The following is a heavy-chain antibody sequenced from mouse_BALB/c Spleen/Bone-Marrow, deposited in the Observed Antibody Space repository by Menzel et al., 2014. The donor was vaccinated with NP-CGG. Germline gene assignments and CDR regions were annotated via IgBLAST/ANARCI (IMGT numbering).Heavy chain of an antibody. D-gene: IGHD2-3*01. CDR2: IFPGDGDT. Sequence: VQLQESGPELVKPGASVKISCKASGYAFSSSWMNWVKQRLGQGLEWIGRIFPGDGDTYYNGKFKGKATLTADKSSSTAYMQLSSLTSVDSAVYFCARSDGYRAMDYWGQGTSVTVSS. CDR1: GYAFSSSW. V-gene: IGHV1-82*01. CDR3: ARSDGYRAMDY. J-gene: IGHJ4*01.